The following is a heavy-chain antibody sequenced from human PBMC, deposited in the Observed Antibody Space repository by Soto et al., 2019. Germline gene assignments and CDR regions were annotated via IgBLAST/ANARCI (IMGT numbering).Heavy chain of an antibody. D-gene: IGHD6-13*01. CDR1: GGSFSGYY. V-gene: IGHV4-34*01. CDR3: ARGQTVYSSSWYVY. CDR2: INPSGST. J-gene: IGHJ4*02. Sequence: QVQLQQGGAGLLKPSETLSLTCAVYGGSFSGYYWSCIRHPPGKWLEWIGEINPSGSTNYNPSLKSRVTISVDRSKNQLSLKLTSVTAADTAVFYCARGQTVYSSSWYVYWGQGTLVTVSS.